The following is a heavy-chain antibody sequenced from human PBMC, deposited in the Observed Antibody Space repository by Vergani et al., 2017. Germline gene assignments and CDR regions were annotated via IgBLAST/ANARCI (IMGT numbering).Heavy chain of an antibody. CDR2: IIPIFGTT. D-gene: IGHD3-22*01. Sequence: QGQLAQSGAEVKKPGSSVKVSCKASGGTFSSTSISWVRQAPGQGLEWMGRIIPIFGTTSNAQKFQGRVTILADESTSTAYMELSSLRSEDTAVYYCARSSGYYAYYFDFWGQVTLVTVSS. CDR1: GGTFSSTS. V-gene: IGHV1-69*13. J-gene: IGHJ4*02. CDR3: ARSSGYYAYYFDF.